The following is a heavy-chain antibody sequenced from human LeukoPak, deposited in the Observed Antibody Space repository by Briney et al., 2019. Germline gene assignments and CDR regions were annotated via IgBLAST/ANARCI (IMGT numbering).Heavy chain of an antibody. J-gene: IGHJ4*02. D-gene: IGHD6-6*01. V-gene: IGHV4-59*11. Sequence: SETLSLTCAFSGASIRNHYWSCIRQPPGGRLEWMGYIFDNGNTDYNPSLKSRLTMSIDTSRNQFSLKLTSVTAADTALYFCATRPADTTWYGVFDYWSQGMLVTVSP. CDR3: ATRPADTTWYGVFDY. CDR1: GASIRNHY. CDR2: IFDNGNT.